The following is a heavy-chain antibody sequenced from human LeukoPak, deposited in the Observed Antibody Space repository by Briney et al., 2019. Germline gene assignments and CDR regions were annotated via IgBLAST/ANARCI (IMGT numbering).Heavy chain of an antibody. CDR2: INHSGST. D-gene: IGHD3-3*01. Sequence: SETLSLTCAVYGGSFSGYYWSWIRQPPGKGLEWIGEINHSGSTNYNPSLKSRVTISVDTSKNQFSLKLSSVTAADTAVYYCARATGYDFWSGYYTRMDVWGKGTTVTVSS. J-gene: IGHJ6*04. V-gene: IGHV4-34*01. CDR1: GGSFSGYY. CDR3: ARATGYDFWSGYYTRMDV.